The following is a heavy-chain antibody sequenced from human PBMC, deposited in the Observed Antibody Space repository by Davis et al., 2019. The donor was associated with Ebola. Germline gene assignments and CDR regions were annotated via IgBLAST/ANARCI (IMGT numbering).Heavy chain of an antibody. D-gene: IGHD4-17*01. CDR3: ARGGGFYGDYVDY. CDR1: GGSISSYY. V-gene: IGHV4-59*01. CDR2: IYYGGST. Sequence: SETLSLTCTVSGGSISSYYWSWIRQPPGKGLEWIGYIYYGGSTNYNPSLKSRVTISVDTSKNQFSLKLSSVTAADTAVYYCARGGGFYGDYVDYWGQGTLVTVSS. J-gene: IGHJ4*02.